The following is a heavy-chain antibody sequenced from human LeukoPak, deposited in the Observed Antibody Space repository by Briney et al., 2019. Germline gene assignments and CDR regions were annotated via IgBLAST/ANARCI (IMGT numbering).Heavy chain of an antibody. D-gene: IGHD2-2*01. CDR3: ARDGAAVVSAVTLRSWFDP. CDR2: ISSSNKTI. CDR1: GFTFSDYS. V-gene: IGHV3-48*01. Sequence: GGSLRLSCAASGFTFSDYSMNWVRQAPGKGLEWASYISSSNKTIYYADSVRGRFTISRDNAKNSLYLQMNSLRAEDTAVYYCARDGAAVVSAVTLRSWFDPWGQGTLVTVSS. J-gene: IGHJ5*02.